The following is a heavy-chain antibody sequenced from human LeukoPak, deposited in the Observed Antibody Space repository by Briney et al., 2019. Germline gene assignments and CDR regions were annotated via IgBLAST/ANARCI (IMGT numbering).Heavy chain of an antibody. D-gene: IGHD3-3*01. J-gene: IGHJ5*02. V-gene: IGHV1-2*02. CDR1: GYTFTGYY. CDR3: AREGYYDFWSGYSRGYNWFDP. CDR2: INPNSGGT. Sequence: ASVKVSCKASGYTFTGYYMHWVRQAPGQGLGWMGWINPNSGGTNYAQKFQGRVTITRDTSISTAYMELSRLRSDDTAVYYCAREGYYDFWSGYSRGYNWFDPWGQGTLVTVSS.